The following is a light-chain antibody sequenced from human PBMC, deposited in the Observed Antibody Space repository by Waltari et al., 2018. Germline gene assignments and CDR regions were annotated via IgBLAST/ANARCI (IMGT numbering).Light chain of an antibody. Sequence: EIVLTQSPDTLSLSPGERATLSCRASQSISTYLAWYQQRPGQAPSLLIYDASNRATGIPARFSGSGSGTDFTLTISSLEPEDFAVYYCQQRSNWWTFGQGTKVEIK. CDR3: QQRSNWWT. CDR1: QSISTY. J-gene: IGKJ1*01. CDR2: DAS. V-gene: IGKV3-11*01.